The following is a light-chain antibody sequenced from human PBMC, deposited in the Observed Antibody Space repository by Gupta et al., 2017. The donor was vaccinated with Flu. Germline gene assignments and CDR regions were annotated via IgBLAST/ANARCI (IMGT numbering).Light chain of an antibody. V-gene: IGLV1-47*01. CDR1: SSNSGSNA. J-gene: IGLJ3*02. CDR3: AAWDDSRSGWV. CDR2: RKN. Sequence: QSVLPPPPSASGTPGPRGTISCSGSSSNSGSNAVYWDQQLPGTAPKLLIYRKNRRPSGVPDRFSGSKSATSASLAISGLRSEDEADYYCAAWDDSRSGWVFGGGTKLTVL.